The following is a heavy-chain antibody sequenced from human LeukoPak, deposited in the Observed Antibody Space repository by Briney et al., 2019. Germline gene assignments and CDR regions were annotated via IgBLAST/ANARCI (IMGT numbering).Heavy chain of an antibody. CDR2: ISGNGHQT. CDR1: GFAFSRFA. V-gene: IGHV3-23*01. Sequence: GRSLRLSCSASGFAFSRFAMTCVRHLPGKGLDWVSTISGNGHQTYYGDSVKGRFSVSRDNSKNILYLQMDSLRADDSALYYCAKDANYYDSSGFFIPFDYWGQGTLVTVSS. CDR3: AKDANYYDSSGFFIPFDY. J-gene: IGHJ4*02. D-gene: IGHD3-22*01.